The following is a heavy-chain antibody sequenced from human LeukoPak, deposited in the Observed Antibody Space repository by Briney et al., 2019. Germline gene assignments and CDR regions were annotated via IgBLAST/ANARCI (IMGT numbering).Heavy chain of an antibody. CDR2: IWYDGSNK. D-gene: IGHD3-9*01. CDR1: GFTFNSYG. CDR3: ARAPLRYFDWLLVY. J-gene: IGHJ4*02. Sequence: GGSLRLSCAASGFTFNSYGMHWVRQAPGKGLEWVAVIWYDGSNKYYADSVKGRFTISRDNSKNTLYLQMNSLRAEDTAVYYCARAPLRYFDWLLVYWGQETLVTVSS. V-gene: IGHV3-33*01.